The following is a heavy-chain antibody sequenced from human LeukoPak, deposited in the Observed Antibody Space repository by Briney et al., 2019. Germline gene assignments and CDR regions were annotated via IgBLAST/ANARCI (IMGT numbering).Heavy chain of an antibody. J-gene: IGHJ4*02. CDR3: VRHSRVVAFDY. D-gene: IGHD2-15*01. CDR2: IYYTGNT. V-gene: IGHV4-59*08. CDR1: GVSISNHY. Sequence: SETLSLTCAVSGVSISNHYSSWIRQPPGKGLEWIGYIYYTGNTNYNPSLKSRVTISEDTSKNQVSLKLSSVTAADTAVYYCVRHSRVVAFDYWGQGNLVTVSS.